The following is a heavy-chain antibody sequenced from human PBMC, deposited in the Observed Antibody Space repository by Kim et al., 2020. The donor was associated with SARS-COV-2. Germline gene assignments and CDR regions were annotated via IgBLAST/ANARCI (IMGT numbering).Heavy chain of an antibody. D-gene: IGHD3-16*01. Sequence: TTENAASVKGRFTITRNDSKNALYLQKHSLKTEDTAVYYCTRVGEMARKDWGQGTLVTVSS. V-gene: IGHV3-72*01. J-gene: IGHJ4*02. CDR2: TT. CDR3: TRVGEMARKD.